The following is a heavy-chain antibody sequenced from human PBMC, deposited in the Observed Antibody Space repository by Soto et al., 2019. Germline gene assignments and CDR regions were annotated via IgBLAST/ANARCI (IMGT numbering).Heavy chain of an antibody. CDR3: ARGPTAVAAPVAFDI. Sequence: GGSLRLSCAASGFTFSSYGMHWVRQAPGKGLEWVAVISYDGSNKYYADSVKGRFTFSRDNSKNTLYLQMNSLRAEDTAVYYCARGPTAVAAPVAFDISGQGTMVTV. CDR1: GFTFSSYG. CDR2: ISYDGSNK. V-gene: IGHV3-30*03. D-gene: IGHD6-19*01. J-gene: IGHJ3*02.